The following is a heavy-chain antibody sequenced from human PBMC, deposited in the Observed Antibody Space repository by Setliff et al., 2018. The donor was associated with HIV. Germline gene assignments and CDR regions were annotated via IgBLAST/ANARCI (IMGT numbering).Heavy chain of an antibody. J-gene: IGHJ3*02. D-gene: IGHD3-22*01. Sequence: PSETLSLTCNVSGGSISTYYWSWIRQPPGKGLEWLGYVSYSGSTNFNPSLESRLAMSVDMSKNHFSLKLRSVTAADTAVYYCARHGHFYDSSSSDAFDIRGHETMVTVSS. V-gene: IGHV4-59*08. CDR2: VSYSGST. CDR1: GGSISTYY. CDR3: ARHGHFYDSSSSDAFDI.